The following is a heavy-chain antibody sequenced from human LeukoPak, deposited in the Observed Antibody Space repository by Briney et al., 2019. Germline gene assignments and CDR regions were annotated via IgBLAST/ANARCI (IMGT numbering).Heavy chain of an antibody. CDR2: IFYRGST. J-gene: IGHJ6*03. D-gene: IGHD3-22*01. CDR3: AREVKTVFYDGRGYYMDV. V-gene: IGHV4-39*02. CDR1: GGSISSSNYY. Sequence: PSETLSLTCAVSGGSISSSNYYWGWFRQPPGKGLEWIGTIFYRGSTFYNPSLQSRVSMSVDTSNNHFSLRLTSVTAADAAVYYCAREVKTVFYDGRGYYMDVWGRGSTVTVSS.